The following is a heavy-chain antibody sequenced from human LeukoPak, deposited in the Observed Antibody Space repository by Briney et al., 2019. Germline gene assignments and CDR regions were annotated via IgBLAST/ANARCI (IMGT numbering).Heavy chain of an antibody. CDR3: ARLGSQNYYDSSGYYWGWFDP. Sequence: GESLKISCKGSGYSFTSYWIGWVRQMPGKGLEWMGIIYPGDSDTRYSPSSQGQVTISADKSISTAYLQWSSLKASDTAMYYCARLGSQNYYDSSGYYWGWFDPRGQGTLVTVSS. D-gene: IGHD3-22*01. CDR1: GYSFTSYW. V-gene: IGHV5-51*01. J-gene: IGHJ5*02. CDR2: IYPGDSDT.